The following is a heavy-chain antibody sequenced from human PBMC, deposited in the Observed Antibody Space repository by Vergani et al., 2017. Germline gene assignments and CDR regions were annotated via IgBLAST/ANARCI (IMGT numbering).Heavy chain of an antibody. CDR2: IYYSGIT. D-gene: IGHD3-22*01. Sequence: QVQLQESGPGLVKPSETLSLTCTVSGGSISSSSYYWGWIRQPPGKGLEWIGSIYYSGITYYNPSLKSRVTISVDTSKNQVSLKLSSVTAADTAVYYCARVAYYYDSSGYRYYFDYWGQGTLVTVSS. V-gene: IGHV4-39*07. J-gene: IGHJ4*02. CDR1: GGSISSSSYY. CDR3: ARVAYYYDSSGYRYYFDY.